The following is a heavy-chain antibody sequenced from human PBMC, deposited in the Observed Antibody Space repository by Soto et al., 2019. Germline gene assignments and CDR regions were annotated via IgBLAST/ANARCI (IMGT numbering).Heavy chain of an antibody. CDR3: ARQGVVGATRHVLDY. Sequence: QVQLVESGGGVVQPGRSLRLSCSVSAFIFSSYSMHWVRQAPGKGLDWVAVISDDVSNIFYADSVKGRFTISRDNSKETLYLQMNSLRVEDTAVYYCARQGVVGATRHVLDYLGQGTLVTVSS. CDR1: AFIFSSYS. J-gene: IGHJ4*02. CDR2: ISDDVSNI. V-gene: IGHV3-30-3*01. D-gene: IGHD1-26*01.